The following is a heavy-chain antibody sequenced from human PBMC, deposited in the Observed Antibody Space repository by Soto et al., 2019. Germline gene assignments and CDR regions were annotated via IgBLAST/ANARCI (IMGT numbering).Heavy chain of an antibody. Sequence: ASVKVSCKASGYTFTSYGISWVRQAPGQGLEWMGWISAYNGNTNYAQKLQGRVTMTTDTSTSTAYMELRSLRSDDTAVYYCARTVTIVGATVSWFDPWGQGTLVTVSS. D-gene: IGHD1-26*01. V-gene: IGHV1-18*01. CDR3: ARTVTIVGATVSWFDP. CDR2: ISAYNGNT. J-gene: IGHJ5*02. CDR1: GYTFTSYG.